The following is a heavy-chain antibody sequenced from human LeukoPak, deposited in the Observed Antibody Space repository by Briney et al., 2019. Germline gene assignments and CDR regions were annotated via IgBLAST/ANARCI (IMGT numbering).Heavy chain of an antibody. D-gene: IGHD3-22*01. CDR1: GYTFTGYY. CDR2: INPNSGGT. J-gene: IGHJ4*02. Sequence: ASVKVSCKASGYTFTGYYMHWVRQAPGQGLEWMGRINPNSGGTNYAQKFQGRVTMTRDTSISTAYMELSRLRSDDTAVYYCASHYYDSNGQHDDWGQGTLVTVSS. CDR3: ASHYYDSNGQHDD. V-gene: IGHV1-2*06.